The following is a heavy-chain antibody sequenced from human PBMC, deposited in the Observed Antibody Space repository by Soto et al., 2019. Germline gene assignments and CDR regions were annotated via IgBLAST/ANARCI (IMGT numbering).Heavy chain of an antibody. D-gene: IGHD4-17*01. Sequence: GGSLRLSCAASGFTFSSYAMSWVRQAPGEGLEWVSVISGSGGSAHYADSVKGRFTISRDNSKNTLYLQMNSLRAEDTAVYYCAKDALVTTNNYYYYYGMDVWGQGTTVTVSS. CDR2: ISGSGGSA. V-gene: IGHV3-23*01. CDR3: AKDALVTTNNYYYYYGMDV. CDR1: GFTFSSYA. J-gene: IGHJ6*02.